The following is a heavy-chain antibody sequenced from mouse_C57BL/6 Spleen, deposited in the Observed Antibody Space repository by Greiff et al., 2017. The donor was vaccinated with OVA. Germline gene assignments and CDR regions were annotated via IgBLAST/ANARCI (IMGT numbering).Heavy chain of an antibody. V-gene: IGHV1-26*01. J-gene: IGHJ1*03. D-gene: IGHD2-5*01. Sequence: VQLQQSGPELVKPGASVKISCKASGYTFTDYYMNWVKQSHGKSLEWIGDINPNNGGTSYNQKFKGKATLTVDKSSSTAYMELRSLTSEDSAVYYCASPLYSNYVGGYFDVWGTGTTVTVSS. CDR1: GYTFTDYY. CDR3: ASPLYSNYVGGYFDV. CDR2: INPNNGGT.